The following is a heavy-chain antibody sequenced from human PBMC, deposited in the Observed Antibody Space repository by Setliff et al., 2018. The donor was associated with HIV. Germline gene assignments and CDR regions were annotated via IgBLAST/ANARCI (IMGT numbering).Heavy chain of an antibody. Sequence: ASVKVSCKASGYTFTEFYVHWVRQAPGEGLEWIGWIYPNTGGTNYAQKFQGRVTMTRDTSIRTAYMELRMLTSDDTALYYCARDLIRITPHGDLPFWGQGTLVTVSS. V-gene: IGHV1-2*02. CDR1: GYTFTEFY. D-gene: IGHD2-15*01. J-gene: IGHJ4*02. CDR3: ARDLIRITPHGDLPF. CDR2: IYPNTGGT.